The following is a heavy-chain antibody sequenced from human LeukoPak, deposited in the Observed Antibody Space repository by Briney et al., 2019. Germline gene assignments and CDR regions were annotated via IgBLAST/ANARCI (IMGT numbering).Heavy chain of an antibody. D-gene: IGHD3-10*01. V-gene: IGHV4-39*01. J-gene: IGHJ2*01. CDR2: IHYGGST. CDR3: VRRGMVGFDSWYFDL. Sequence: SETLSLTCTVSGGSISSNSHYWGWIRQPPGKGLEWIGSIHYGGSTYYNPSLKSRVTISVDTSKNQFSLRLSSVTAADTAVYYCVRRGMVGFDSWYFDLWGRGTLVTVSS. CDR1: GGSISSNSHY.